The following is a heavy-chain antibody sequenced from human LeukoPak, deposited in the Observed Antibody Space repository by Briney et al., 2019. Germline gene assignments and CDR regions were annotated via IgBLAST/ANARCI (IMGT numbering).Heavy chain of an antibody. Sequence: SETLSLTCTVSGGSISSGGYYWSWIRQPPGKGLEWIGYIYYSGSANYNPSLKSRVTISVDTSKNQFSLQLNSVTPEDTAVYYCARTGKAAGLDYWGQGTLVTVSS. V-gene: IGHV4-61*08. CDR1: GGSISSGGYY. D-gene: IGHD6-13*01. J-gene: IGHJ4*02. CDR3: ARTGKAAGLDY. CDR2: IYYSGSA.